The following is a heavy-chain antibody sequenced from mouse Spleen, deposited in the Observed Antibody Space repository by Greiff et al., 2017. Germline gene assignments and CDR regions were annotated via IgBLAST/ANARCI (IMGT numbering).Heavy chain of an antibody. D-gene: IGHD1-1*01. CDR2: IYPGSGST. V-gene: IGHV1-55*01. CDR3: ATSIEVVATYFYY. CDR1: GYTFTGYW. J-gene: IGHJ2*01. Sequence: QVQLQQPGAELVKPGASVKLSCKASGYTFTGYWITWVKQRPGHGLEWIGDIYPGSGSTNYNEKFKSKATLTVDTSSSTAYMQFSSLTSQDSGVYYCATSIEVVATYFYYWGQGTPLTVSS.